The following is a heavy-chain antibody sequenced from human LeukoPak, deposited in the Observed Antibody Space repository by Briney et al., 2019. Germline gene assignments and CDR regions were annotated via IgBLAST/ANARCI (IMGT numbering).Heavy chain of an antibody. D-gene: IGHD2-15*01. CDR2: INRSGST. V-gene: IGHV4-34*01. CDR3: ALLRPKGPLEY. J-gene: IGHJ4*02. CDR1: GGSFSGYY. Sequence: SETLSLTCAVYGGSFSGYYWSWIRQPPGKGLEWIGEINRSGSTNYNPSLKSRVTISVDTSKNQFSLKLSSVTAADTAVYYCALLRPKGPLEYWGQGTLVTVSS.